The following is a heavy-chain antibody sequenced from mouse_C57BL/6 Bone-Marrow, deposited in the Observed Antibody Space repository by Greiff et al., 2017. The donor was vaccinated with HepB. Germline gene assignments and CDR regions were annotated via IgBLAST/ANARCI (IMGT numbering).Heavy chain of an antibody. J-gene: IGHJ2*01. CDR3: ASLYYYGSSYDYFDY. Sequence: QVQLQQSGPELVKPGASVKISCKASGYAFSSSWMNWVKQRPGKGLEWIGRIYPGDGDTNYNGKFKGKATLTADKSSSTAYMQLSSLTSEDSAVYFCASLYYYGSSYDYFDYWGQGTTLTVSS. CDR1: GYAFSSSW. D-gene: IGHD1-1*01. CDR2: IYPGDGDT. V-gene: IGHV1-82*01.